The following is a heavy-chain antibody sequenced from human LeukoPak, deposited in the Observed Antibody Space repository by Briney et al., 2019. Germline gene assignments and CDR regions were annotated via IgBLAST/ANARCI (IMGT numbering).Heavy chain of an antibody. CDR1: GGSVSXXXXX. CDR2: IYYSGST. CDR3: ARVVNWFDP. J-gene: IGHJ5*02. Sequence: SEPLSLTCXVSGGSVSXXXXXXXXIRXPPXXGXXWXGXIYYSGSTXXNPSLXXRXTXXXXTSKNQFSLKPSSVTAADTAVYYCARVVNWFDPWGQGTLVTVSS. V-gene: IGHV4-61*01.